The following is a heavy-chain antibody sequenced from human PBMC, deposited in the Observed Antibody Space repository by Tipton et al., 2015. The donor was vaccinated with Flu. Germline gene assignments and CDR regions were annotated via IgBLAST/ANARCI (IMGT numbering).Heavy chain of an antibody. CDR3: ARQVASATDWFDP. V-gene: IGHV3-53*01. Sequence: GSLRLSCAASGFTVISTYLSWVRQAPGKGLEWVSVIYTGVSGSTYYADSVKGRFTISRDNSKNTLYLQMNSLRVEDTAVYYCARQVASATDWFDPWGQGTLVTVSS. CDR1: GFTVISTY. D-gene: IGHD2-15*01. J-gene: IGHJ5*02. CDR2: IYTGVSGST.